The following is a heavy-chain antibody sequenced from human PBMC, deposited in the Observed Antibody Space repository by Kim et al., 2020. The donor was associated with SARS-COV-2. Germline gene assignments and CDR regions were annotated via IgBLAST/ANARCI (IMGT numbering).Heavy chain of an antibody. V-gene: IGHV1-2*02. CDR2: GGT. D-gene: IGHD1-26*01. Sequence: GGTNYAEKFQDRVTMTSDTSITTAYMELNSLKFDDTAVYYCARPGRETFDYWGQGTLLTVSS. J-gene: IGHJ4*02. CDR3: ARPGRETFDY.